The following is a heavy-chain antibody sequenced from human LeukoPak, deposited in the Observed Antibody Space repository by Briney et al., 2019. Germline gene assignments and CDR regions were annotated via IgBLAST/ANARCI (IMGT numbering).Heavy chain of an antibody. CDR3: ARWGSHWNYDC. CDR1: GYSISSGYY. CDR2: IYHSGST. V-gene: IGHV4-38-2*02. Sequence: PSETLSLTCTVSGYSISSGYYWGWIRQPPGKGLEWIGSIYHSGSTYYNPSLKSRVTISVDTSKNQFSLKLSSVTAADTAVYYCARWGSHWNYDCWGQGTLVTVSS. J-gene: IGHJ4*02. D-gene: IGHD3-16*01.